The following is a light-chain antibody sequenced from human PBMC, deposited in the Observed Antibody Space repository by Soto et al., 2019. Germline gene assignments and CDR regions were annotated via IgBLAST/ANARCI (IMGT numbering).Light chain of an antibody. V-gene: IGKV3-20*01. CDR3: QQYTFLPTT. CDR1: QTVSSNY. Sequence: EILLTLSPDTLSLSPRERATLSCRASQTVSSNYLAWCQQRPGQAPRLLIYGASTRAAGIPDRFSGSGSGTDFTLTITRLEPEDSAVYFCQQYTFLPTTFAQGRLLEI. J-gene: IGKJ5*01. CDR2: GAS.